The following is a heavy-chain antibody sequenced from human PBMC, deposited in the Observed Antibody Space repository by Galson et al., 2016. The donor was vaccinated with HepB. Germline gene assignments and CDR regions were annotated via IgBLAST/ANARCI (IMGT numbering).Heavy chain of an antibody. CDR1: GYSFTSYW. J-gene: IGHJ4*02. CDR2: IDPSDSDT. CDR3: ARRPPGIDALNY. D-gene: IGHD6-13*01. Sequence: QSGAEVKKPGESLRISCKGSGYSFTSYWITWVRQMPGKGLEWLGTIDPSDSDTKYSPSFQGHVTISAEKSINTAYLQWGSLKASDTAMYYCARRPPGIDALNYWGQGTLVTVSS. V-gene: IGHV5-10-1*01.